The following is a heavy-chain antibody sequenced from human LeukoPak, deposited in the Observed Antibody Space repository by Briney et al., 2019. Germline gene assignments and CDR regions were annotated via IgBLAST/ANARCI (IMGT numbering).Heavy chain of an antibody. D-gene: IGHD2-15*01. J-gene: IGHJ4*02. CDR2: IWYDGSHQ. Sequence: GGSLRLSGAASGFPFSSSGMHWVRQAPGKGLEWVAVIWYDGSHQYYADSVKGRFTISRDNSKNTLDLQMNSLRVEDTAVYFCAKDKDTPATAQPQRGYFESWGQGTLVTVSS. CDR3: AKDKDTPATAQPQRGYFES. CDR1: GFPFSSSG. V-gene: IGHV3-33*06.